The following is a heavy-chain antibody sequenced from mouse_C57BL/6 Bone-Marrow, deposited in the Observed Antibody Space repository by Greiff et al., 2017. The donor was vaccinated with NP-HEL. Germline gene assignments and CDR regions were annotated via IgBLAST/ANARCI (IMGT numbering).Heavy chain of an antibody. J-gene: IGHJ3*01. CDR3: AREDWAAWFAY. V-gene: IGHV5-4*01. Sequence: EVQLVESGGGLVKPGGSLKLSCAASGFTFSSYAMSWVRQTPEKRLAWVATISDGGSYTYYPDTVKGRFTISRDNAKNNLYLQMSHLKSEDTAMYYCAREDWAAWFAYWGQGTLVTVSA. CDR1: GFTFSSYA. D-gene: IGHD4-1*01. CDR2: ISDGGSYT.